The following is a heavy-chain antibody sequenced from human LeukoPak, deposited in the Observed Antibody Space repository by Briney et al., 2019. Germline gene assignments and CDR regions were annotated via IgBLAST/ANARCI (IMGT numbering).Heavy chain of an antibody. V-gene: IGHV3-23*01. D-gene: IGHD1-1*01. Sequence: PGGSLRLSCAASGFTFSTFAMIWVRQPPGKGLEWVSGIRHSEGSTYYADSVTGRFTISSDISKDTLYLQMNSLRAEDTALYYCAKGLERESRLDSWGQGTLVTVSS. J-gene: IGHJ4*02. CDR2: IRHSEGST. CDR3: AKGLERESRLDS. CDR1: GFTFSTFA.